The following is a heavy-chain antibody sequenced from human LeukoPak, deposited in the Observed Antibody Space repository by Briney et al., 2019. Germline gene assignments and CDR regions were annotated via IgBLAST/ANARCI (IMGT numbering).Heavy chain of an antibody. D-gene: IGHD3-3*01. CDR2: IYHYGGG. J-gene: IGHJ4*02. Sequence: SETLSLTCAVSGDSIGNGAYYWNWIRQTPEKGLEWIGYIYHYGGGYYNPSLKSRVIMSVDSSRNQLSLQVNSVTAADTAVYYCARAKEWSAVAFDYWGQGTLVTVSS. CDR3: ARAKEWSAVAFDY. CDR1: GDSIGNGAYY. V-gene: IGHV4-30-2*01.